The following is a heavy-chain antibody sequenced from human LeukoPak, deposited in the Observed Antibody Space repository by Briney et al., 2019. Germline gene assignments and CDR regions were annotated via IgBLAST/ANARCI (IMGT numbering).Heavy chain of an antibody. CDR1: GYSISSGYY. J-gene: IGHJ4*02. Sequence: PSETLSLTCTVSGYSISSGYYWGWIRQPPGKGLEWIGSIYHSGSTYYNPSLKSRVTISVDTSKNQFSLKLSSVTAADTAVYYCARHPLGRYGDYVFFDYWGQGTLVTVSS. V-gene: IGHV4-38-2*02. CDR2: IYHSGST. CDR3: ARHPLGRYGDYVFFDY. D-gene: IGHD4-17*01.